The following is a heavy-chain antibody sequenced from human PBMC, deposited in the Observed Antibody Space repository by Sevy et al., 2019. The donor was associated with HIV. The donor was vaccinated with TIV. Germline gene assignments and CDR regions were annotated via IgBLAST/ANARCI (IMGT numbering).Heavy chain of an antibody. D-gene: IGHD2-15*01. CDR3: ARVGLYCSGGSCYKAVYFDY. CDR2: INAGNGNT. J-gene: IGHJ4*02. V-gene: IGHV1-3*01. CDR1: GYTFTSYA. Sequence: ASVKVSCKASGYTFTSYAMHWVRQAPGQRLEWMGWINAGNGNTKYSQKFQGRVTITRDTSASTAYMELSSLRSEDTGVYYWARVGLYCSGGSCYKAVYFDYWGQGTLVTVSS.